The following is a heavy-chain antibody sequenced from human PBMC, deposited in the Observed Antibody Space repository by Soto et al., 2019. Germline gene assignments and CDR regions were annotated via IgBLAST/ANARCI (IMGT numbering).Heavy chain of an antibody. D-gene: IGHD2-21*01. CDR2: INPNSGGT. V-gene: IGHV1-2*04. CDR1: GYTFTGYY. CDR3: AKSVARYYYYGMDV. J-gene: IGHJ6*02. Sequence: ASVKVSCKASGYTFTGYYMHWVRQAPGQGLEWMGWINPNSGGTNYAQKFQGWVTMTRDTSISTAYMELSRLRSDDTAVYHCAKSVARYYYYGMDVWGQGTTVTVSS.